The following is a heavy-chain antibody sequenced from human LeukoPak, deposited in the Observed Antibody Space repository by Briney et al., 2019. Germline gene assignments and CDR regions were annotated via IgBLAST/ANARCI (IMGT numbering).Heavy chain of an antibody. Sequence: ASVKVSCKASGYTFTGYYMHWVRQAPGQGLEWMGWINPNSGGTNYAQKFQGRVTMTRDTSISTAYMELSRLRSDDTAVYYCARGILDTYYYDSSGYYYYFDYWGQGTLVTVSS. J-gene: IGHJ4*02. CDR2: INPNSGGT. CDR3: ARGILDTYYYDSSGYYYYFDY. V-gene: IGHV1-2*02. CDR1: GYTFTGYY. D-gene: IGHD3-22*01.